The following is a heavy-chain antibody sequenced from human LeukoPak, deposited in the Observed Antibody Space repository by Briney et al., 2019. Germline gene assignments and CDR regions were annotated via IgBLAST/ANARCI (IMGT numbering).Heavy chain of an antibody. Sequence: GGSLRLSCAGSGFTFSSYEMNWVRQAPGKRLEWVSHISSSGSTIYYADSVKGRFTISRDNAKNSLYLQMNSLRAEDTAVYYCARPNPLGYCSSTSCYEYYFDYWGQGTLVTVSS. CDR2: ISSSGSTI. V-gene: IGHV3-48*03. J-gene: IGHJ4*02. CDR1: GFTFSSYE. D-gene: IGHD2-2*01. CDR3: ARPNPLGYCSSTSCYEYYFDY.